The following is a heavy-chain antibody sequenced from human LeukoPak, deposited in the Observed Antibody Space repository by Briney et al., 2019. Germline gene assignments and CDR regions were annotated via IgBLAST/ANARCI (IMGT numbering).Heavy chain of an antibody. Sequence: GGSLRLSCAASGFTFSSYEMNWVRQAPGKGLEWVSYISSSGSTIYYADSVKGRFTISRDNAKNSLYLQMNSLRAEDTAVYYCARGGYGSETRGYSPTLLDCWGQGTLVTVSS. D-gene: IGHD3-22*01. CDR1: GFTFSSYE. CDR3: ARGGYGSETRGYSPTLLDC. V-gene: IGHV3-48*03. J-gene: IGHJ4*02. CDR2: ISSSGSTI.